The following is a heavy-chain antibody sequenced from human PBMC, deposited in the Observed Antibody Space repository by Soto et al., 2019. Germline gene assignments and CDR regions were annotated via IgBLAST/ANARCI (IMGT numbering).Heavy chain of an antibody. J-gene: IGHJ6*02. D-gene: IGHD3-3*01. CDR3: ARGYDFWSGYYYPYGMDV. V-gene: IGHV3-30-3*01. CDR2: ISYDGSNK. CDR1: GFTFSSLA. Sequence: GRSLRLSCAASGFTFSSLAMHWVRQAPGKGLEWVAVISYDGSNKNHADTVKGRFTISRDNSKNTLYLQMNSLRAEDTAVYYCARGYDFWSGYYYPYGMDVWGQGTTVTVSS.